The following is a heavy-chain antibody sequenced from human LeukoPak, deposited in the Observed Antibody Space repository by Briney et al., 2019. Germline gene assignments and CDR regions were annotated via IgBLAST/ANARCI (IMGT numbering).Heavy chain of an antibody. V-gene: IGHV4-34*01. CDR1: GGSFSGYY. CDR3: ARAGSTGTTFGRSFDY. CDR2: INHSGST. J-gene: IGHJ4*02. D-gene: IGHD1-1*01. Sequence: PSETLSLTCAVYGGSFSGYYWGWIRQPPGKGLEWIGEINHSGSTNYNPSLKSRVTISVDTSKNQFSLKLSSVTAADTAVYYCARAGSTGTTFGRSFDYWGQGTLVTVSS.